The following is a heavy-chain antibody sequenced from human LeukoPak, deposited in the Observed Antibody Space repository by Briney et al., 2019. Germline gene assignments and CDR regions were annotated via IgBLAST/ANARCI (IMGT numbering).Heavy chain of an antibody. V-gene: IGHV3-13*01. CDR3: ARVVSSVHDAFDI. J-gene: IGHJ3*02. CDR2: IDTAGDT. D-gene: IGHD3-22*01. CDR1: GFTFSSYD. Sequence: GGSLRLSSAVSGFTFSSYDMHWVRQVIGKGLEWVSAIDTAGDTYYPASVKGGFTISRESAKNSLYLQMNSLRAGDTAVYYCARVVSSVHDAFDIWGQGTMVTVSS.